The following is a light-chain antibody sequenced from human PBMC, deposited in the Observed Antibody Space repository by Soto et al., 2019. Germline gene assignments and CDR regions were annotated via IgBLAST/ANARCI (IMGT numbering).Light chain of an antibody. Sequence: DIQMTQSPSTLSASVGDRVTITCRASQSITNWLAWYQQKPGKAPNLLIYDASSLESGVPVRFSGSGSGTEFTLTISSLQPDDFATYYCQQYNSYSWTFGQGTKVDIK. CDR2: DAS. CDR3: QQYNSYSWT. CDR1: QSITNW. V-gene: IGKV1-5*01. J-gene: IGKJ1*01.